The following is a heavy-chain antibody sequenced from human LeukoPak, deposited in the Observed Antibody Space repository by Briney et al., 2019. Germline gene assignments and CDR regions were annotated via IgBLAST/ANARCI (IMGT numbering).Heavy chain of an antibody. Sequence: SETLSLTCTVSGDSMSSYYWSWIRQPPGKGLEWIGYTYYSGSTNYNSSLKSRVTISVDTSKNQFSLNLRSVTAADTAVYYCARANDYGVHPWFDPWGQGTLVTVSS. D-gene: IGHD4-17*01. J-gene: IGHJ5*02. V-gene: IGHV4-59*01. CDR1: GDSMSSYY. CDR3: ARANDYGVHPWFDP. CDR2: TYYSGST.